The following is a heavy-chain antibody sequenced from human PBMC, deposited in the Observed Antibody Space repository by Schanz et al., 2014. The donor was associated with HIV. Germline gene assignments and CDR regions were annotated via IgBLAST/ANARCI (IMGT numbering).Heavy chain of an antibody. CDR3: ARVANWDYYGMDV. CDR1: GFMFSSYG. V-gene: IGHV3-23*01. Sequence: EVQVLESGGGLVQPGGSLRLSCAASGFMFSSYGMSWVRQAPGKGLEWVSIVSSGGSRTYYADSLKGRFTISRDNSKNTLYLQMNSLRAEDTAVYYCARVANWDYYGMDVWGQGTTVAVS. CDR2: VSSGGSRT. J-gene: IGHJ6*02. D-gene: IGHD3-16*01.